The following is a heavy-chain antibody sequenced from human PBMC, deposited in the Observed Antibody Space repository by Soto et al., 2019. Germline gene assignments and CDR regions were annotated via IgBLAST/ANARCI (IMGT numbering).Heavy chain of an antibody. J-gene: IGHJ6*02. V-gene: IGHV1-69*13. CDR2: ISPIFGTA. D-gene: IGHD2-15*01. CDR1: GGTFSSYA. Sequence: SVKVSCQASGGTFSSYAISWVRQAPVQGLEWMGGISPIFGTANYAQKFQGRVTITADESTSTAYMELSSLRSEDTAVYYCARAVKTVAAYYYGMDVWGQGTTVTVSS. CDR3: ARAVKTVAAYYYGMDV.